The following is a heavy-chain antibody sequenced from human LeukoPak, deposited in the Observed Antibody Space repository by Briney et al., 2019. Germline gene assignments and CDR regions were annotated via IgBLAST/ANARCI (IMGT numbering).Heavy chain of an antibody. D-gene: IGHD2-2*01. V-gene: IGHV3-11*04. J-gene: IGHJ4*02. CDR1: GFTFSDYY. CDR2: ISSSGSTI. CDR3: ASIPTGDIVVVPAADV. Sequence: KPGGSLRLSCAASGFTFSDYYMSWIRQAPGKGLEWVSYISSSGSTIYYADSVKGRFTISRDNAKNSLYLQMNSLRAEDTAVYYCASIPTGDIVVVPAADVWGQGTLVTVSS.